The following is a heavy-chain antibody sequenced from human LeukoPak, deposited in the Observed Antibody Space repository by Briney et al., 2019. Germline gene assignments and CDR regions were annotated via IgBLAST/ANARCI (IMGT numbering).Heavy chain of an antibody. V-gene: IGHV5-51*01. Sequence: GESLKISCQGSGYNFSNNWIVWVRQMPGQGLEWMGIIYPGDSNTRYGPSFQGQVTISVDKSINIAYLQWSSLKASDSAFYFCARRSLVERDGYYRDALDVWGQGTLAVVSS. CDR1: GYNFSNNW. CDR2: IYPGDSNT. J-gene: IGHJ3*01. CDR3: ARRSLVERDGYYRDALDV. D-gene: IGHD5-24*01.